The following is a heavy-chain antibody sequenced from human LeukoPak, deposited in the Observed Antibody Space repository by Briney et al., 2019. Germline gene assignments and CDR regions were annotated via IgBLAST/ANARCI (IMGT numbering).Heavy chain of an antibody. V-gene: IGHV4-4*02. Sequence: PSETLSLTCAVSGGSIKSNNWWSWVRQPPGKGLEWIGEIYHSGSTNYNPSLESRVTVSVDTSKNQFSLKLSSVTAADTAVYYCATNPNEDDFWHDYWGQGTLVTVSS. CDR1: GGSIKSNNW. J-gene: IGHJ4*02. CDR2: IYHSGST. CDR3: ATNPNEDDFWHDY. D-gene: IGHD3/OR15-3a*01.